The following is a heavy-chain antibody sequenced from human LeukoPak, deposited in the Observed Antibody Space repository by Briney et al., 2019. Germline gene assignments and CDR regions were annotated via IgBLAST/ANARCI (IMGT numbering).Heavy chain of an antibody. J-gene: IGHJ6*03. CDR1: GFTFSSYW. CDR2: IKQDGSEK. Sequence: GGSLRLSCAASGFTFSSYWMSWVRQAPGKGLEWVANIKQDGSEKYYVDSVKGRFTISRDNSKNTLYLQMNSLRAEDTAVYYCARGSAQIHSYYYGSGSYYYMDVWGKGTTVTISS. D-gene: IGHD3-10*01. V-gene: IGHV3-7*03. CDR3: ARGSAQIHSYYYGSGSYYYMDV.